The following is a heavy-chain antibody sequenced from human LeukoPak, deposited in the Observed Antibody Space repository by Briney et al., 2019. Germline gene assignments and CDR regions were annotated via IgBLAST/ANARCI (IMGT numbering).Heavy chain of an antibody. CDR1: GFTFDDYA. J-gene: IGHJ3*02. D-gene: IGHD3-10*01. Sequence: PGGSLRLSCAASGFTFDDYAMHWVRQAPGKGLEWVSGISWNSGSIGYADSVKGRFTISRDNAKNSLYLQMNSLRAEDTALYYCAKDIVEGSGTLEAFDIWGQGTMVTVSS. CDR3: AKDIVEGSGTLEAFDI. CDR2: ISWNSGSI. V-gene: IGHV3-9*01.